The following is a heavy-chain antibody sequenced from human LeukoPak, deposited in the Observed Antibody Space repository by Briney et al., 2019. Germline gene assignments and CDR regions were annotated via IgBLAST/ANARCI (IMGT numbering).Heavy chain of an antibody. Sequence: GGSLRLSCAASGFTFRSYGMHWVRQAPGKGLEWVAFIRHNGIDKYLADSVKGRFTIFRDNSRNTLYLQMNSLRTEDTAVYYCAKGYGWEASYYYYYMDVWGKGTTVTFSS. CDR1: GFTFRSYG. V-gene: IGHV3-30*02. CDR2: IRHNGIDK. D-gene: IGHD1-26*01. J-gene: IGHJ6*03. CDR3: AKGYGWEASYYYYYMDV.